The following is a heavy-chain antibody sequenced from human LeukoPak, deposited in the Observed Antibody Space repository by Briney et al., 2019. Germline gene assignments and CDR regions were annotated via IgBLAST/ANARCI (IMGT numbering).Heavy chain of an antibody. CDR2: INAGTGNT. CDR3: ARDSRRDGYKDYYGMDV. J-gene: IGHJ6*02. V-gene: IGHV1-3*01. CDR1: GYSFTNYA. D-gene: IGHD5-24*01. Sequence: ASVKVSCKASGYSFTNYAMHWVCQAPGQRLEWMGWINAGTGNTKYSQKFQGRVTMTRDTSTSTVYMGLSSLRSEDTAVYYCARDSRRDGYKDYYGMDVWGQGTTVTDSS.